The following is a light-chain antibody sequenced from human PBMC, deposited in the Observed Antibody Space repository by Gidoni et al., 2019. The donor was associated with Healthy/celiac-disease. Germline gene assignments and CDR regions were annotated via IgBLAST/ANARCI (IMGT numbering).Light chain of an antibody. J-gene: IGKJ4*01. V-gene: IGKV3-11*01. Sequence: EIVLTQSPATLSWSPGERATLSCRASQSVSSYVAWYQQKPGQAPRPLIYDASNRATGIPARFSGSGSGTDFTLPISSLEPEDFAVYYCQQRSNWPPLTFGGGTKVEIK. CDR3: QQRSNWPPLT. CDR2: DAS. CDR1: QSVSSY.